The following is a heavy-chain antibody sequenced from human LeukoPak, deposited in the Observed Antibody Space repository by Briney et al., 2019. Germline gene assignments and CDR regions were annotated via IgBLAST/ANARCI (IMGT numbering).Heavy chain of an antibody. CDR1: GGSISSYY. D-gene: IGHD3-10*01. CDR3: ARDSDLWFGELMVGYFDY. Sequence: SETLSLTCTVSGGSISSYYWGWIRQPPGKGLEWIGSIYYSGSTYYNPSLKSRVTISVDTSKNQFSLKLSSVTAADTAVYYCARDSDLWFGELMVGYFDYWGQGTLVTVSS. V-gene: IGHV4-39*07. CDR2: IYYSGST. J-gene: IGHJ4*02.